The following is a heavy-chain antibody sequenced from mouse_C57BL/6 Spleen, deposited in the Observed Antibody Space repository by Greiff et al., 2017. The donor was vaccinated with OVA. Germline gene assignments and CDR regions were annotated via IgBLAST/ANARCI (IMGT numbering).Heavy chain of an antibody. J-gene: IGHJ4*01. D-gene: IGHD2-1*01. CDR1: GYAFSSSW. Sequence: VQLVESGPELVKPGASVKISCKASGYAFSSSWMNWVKQRPGKGLEWIGRIYPGDGDTNYNGKFKGKATLTADKSSSTAYMQLSSLTSEDSAVYFCAREDLDGNYLDYWGQGTSVTVSS. V-gene: IGHV1-82*01. CDR2: IYPGDGDT. CDR3: AREDLDGNYLDY.